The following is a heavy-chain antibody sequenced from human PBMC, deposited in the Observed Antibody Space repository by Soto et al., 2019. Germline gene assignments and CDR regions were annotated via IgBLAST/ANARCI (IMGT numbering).Heavy chain of an antibody. J-gene: IGHJ6*03. D-gene: IGHD3-10*01. CDR1: GFTFSNAW. Sequence: GSLRLSCAASGFTFSNAWMSWVRQAPGKGLEWVGRSKSKTDGGTTDYAAPVKGRFTISRDDSKKTLYLQMNSLKTEYTALYYCSTDRLTGDYYYYYMDVWGKATTVSVSS. CDR2: SKSKTDGGTT. V-gene: IGHV3-15*01. CDR3: STDRLTGDYYYYYMDV.